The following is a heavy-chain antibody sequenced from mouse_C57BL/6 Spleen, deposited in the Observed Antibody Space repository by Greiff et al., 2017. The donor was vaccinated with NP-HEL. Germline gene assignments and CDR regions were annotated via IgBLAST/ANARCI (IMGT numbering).Heavy chain of an antibody. Sequence: QVQLQQSGPELVKPGASVKISCKASGYAFSSSWMNWVKQRPGKGLEWIGQIYPGDGDTNYNGKFKGKATLTADKSSSTAYMHLRSLTSEDSAVYCCARDPARFADWGKGTLVTVSA. CDR3: ARDPARFAD. CDR1: GYAFSSSW. D-gene: IGHD6-1*01. CDR2: IYPGDGDT. J-gene: IGHJ3*01. V-gene: IGHV1-82*01.